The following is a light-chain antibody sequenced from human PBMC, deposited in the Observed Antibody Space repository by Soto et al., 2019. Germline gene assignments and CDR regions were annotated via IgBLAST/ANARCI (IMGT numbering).Light chain of an antibody. V-gene: IGKV1D-13*01. CDR1: QGISSA. CDR3: LQFNNYAHT. CDR2: DAS. Sequence: AIQLPQPPSSLSASVGDRVTITCRASQGISSALAWYQQKPGKAPKLLIYDASSLESGAPSRVSGSGSGTDFTLTNSSLQTEDFATYYCLQFNNYAHTFGPGTKVDIK. J-gene: IGKJ3*01.